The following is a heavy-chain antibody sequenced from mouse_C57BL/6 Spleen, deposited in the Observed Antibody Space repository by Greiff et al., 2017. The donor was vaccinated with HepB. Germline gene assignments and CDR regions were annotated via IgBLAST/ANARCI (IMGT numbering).Heavy chain of an antibody. D-gene: IGHD1-1*01. CDR3: ARFLDYYGSYFDY. CDR2: INPSSGYT. Sequence: QVHVKQSGAELAKPGASVKLSCKASGYTFTSYWMHWVKQRPGQGLEWIGYINPSSGYTKYNQKFKDKATLTADKSSSTAYMQLSSLTYEDSAVYYCARFLDYYGSYFDYWGQGTTLTVSS. J-gene: IGHJ2*01. CDR1: GYTFTSYW. V-gene: IGHV1-7*01.